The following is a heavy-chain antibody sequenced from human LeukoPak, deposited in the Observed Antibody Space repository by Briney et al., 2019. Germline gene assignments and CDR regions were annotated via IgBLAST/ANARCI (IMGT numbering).Heavy chain of an antibody. D-gene: IGHD3-22*01. CDR1: GYNLIELS. V-gene: IGHV1-18*01. CDR3: ARARGYYDSSGYYYGTLSDFDY. J-gene: IGHJ4*02. Sequence: ASVKVSCKVSGYNLIELSMHWVRQAPGQGLEWMGWISAYNGNTNYAQKLQGRVTMTTDTSTSTAYMELRSLRSDDTAVYYCARARGYYDSSGYYYGTLSDFDYWGQGTLVTVSS. CDR2: ISAYNGNT.